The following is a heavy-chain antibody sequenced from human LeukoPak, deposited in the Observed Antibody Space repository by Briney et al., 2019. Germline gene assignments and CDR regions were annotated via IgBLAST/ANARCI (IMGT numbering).Heavy chain of an antibody. J-gene: IGHJ4*02. D-gene: IGHD2-21*02. Sequence: SETLSLTCTVSDGSITRSSYYWGWIRQTPGEGLVWIGSIYYSGITYYNPSLQGRVTMSVDTSKNQFSLKLNSVTVADTAVYYCARLRVTTGFDYWDQGIPVTVSS. CDR1: DGSITRSSYY. V-gene: IGHV4-39*01. CDR2: IYYSGIT. CDR3: ARLRVTTGFDY.